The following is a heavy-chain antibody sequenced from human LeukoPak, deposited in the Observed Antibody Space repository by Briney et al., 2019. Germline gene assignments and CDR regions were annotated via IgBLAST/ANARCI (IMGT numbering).Heavy chain of an antibody. CDR3: AKDPRYCSSTSCYITPYYYGMDV. V-gene: IGHV3-23*01. D-gene: IGHD2-2*02. J-gene: IGHJ6*02. Sequence: GGSLRLSCAASGFTFSSYAMSWVRQAPGKGLEWVSAISGSGGSTYYADSVKGRFTIFRDNSKNTLYLQMNSLRAEDTAVYYCAKDPRYCSSTSCYITPYYYGMDVWGQGTTVTVSS. CDR2: ISGSGGST. CDR1: GFTFSSYA.